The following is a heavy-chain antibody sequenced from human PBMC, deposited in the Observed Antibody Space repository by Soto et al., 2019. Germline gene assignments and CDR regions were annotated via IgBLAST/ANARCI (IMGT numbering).Heavy chain of an antibody. CDR2: VYYSGNT. D-gene: IGHD3-3*01. CDR3: ATRITVFGLLIPPFDP. J-gene: IGHJ5*02. Sequence: ETLSLTCTVSGGSVRSGRNYWGWIRRPQGKGLEWFAYVYYSGNTNYNPSLKSRATISIDTLNDQFFLKLTSVTAADTAIYYCATRITVFGLLIPPFDPWGQGTQVTVSS. V-gene: IGHV4-61*01. CDR1: GGSVRSGRNY.